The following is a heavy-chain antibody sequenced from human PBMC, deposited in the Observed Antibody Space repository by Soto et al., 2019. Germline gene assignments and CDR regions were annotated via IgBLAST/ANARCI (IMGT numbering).Heavy chain of an antibody. Sequence: PGGSLRLSCAASGFTVGNNYMTWVRQAPGKGLEWVSLIYSGGTTYYADSVKGRFTISRDHSRNTLYLQMNSLRGEDTAVYYCARGGYSSGWYIDYWGQGTLVTVSS. CDR1: GFTVGNNY. D-gene: IGHD6-19*01. J-gene: IGHJ4*02. V-gene: IGHV3-53*01. CDR3: ARGGYSSGWYIDY. CDR2: IYSGGTT.